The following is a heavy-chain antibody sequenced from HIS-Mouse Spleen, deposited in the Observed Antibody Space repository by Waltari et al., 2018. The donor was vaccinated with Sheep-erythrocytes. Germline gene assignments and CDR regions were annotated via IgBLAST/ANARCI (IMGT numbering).Heavy chain of an antibody. J-gene: IGHJ5*02. D-gene: IGHD3-3*01. V-gene: IGHV4-39*07. CDR3: ARVPPGYYDFWSGPTGPRWFDP. Sequence: QLQLQESGPGLAKPSETLSLTCTVSGGSISSSSYYLGWIRQPPGKGLEWMGSIYYSGSTYYNPSLKSRVTISVDTSKNQFSLKLSSVTAADTAVYYCARVPPGYYDFWSGPTGPRWFDPWGQGTLVTVSS. CDR1: GGSISSSSYY. CDR2: IYYSGST.